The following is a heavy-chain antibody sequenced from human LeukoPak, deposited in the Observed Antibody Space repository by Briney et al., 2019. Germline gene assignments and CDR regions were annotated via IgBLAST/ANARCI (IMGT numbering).Heavy chain of an antibody. CDR1: AFTFSDYS. D-gene: IGHD1-26*01. CDR3: ARDRLTSGSYFFDY. J-gene: IGHJ4*02. CDR2: ISGRSSTI. V-gene: IGHV3-48*01. Sequence: GGSLRPSCAGSAFTFSDYSMNWVRQAPGKGLEWISYISGRSSTIYYADSVRGRFTISRDNAKNSMYLQMNSLRAEDTAVYYCARDRLTSGSYFFDYWGQGTLVTVSS.